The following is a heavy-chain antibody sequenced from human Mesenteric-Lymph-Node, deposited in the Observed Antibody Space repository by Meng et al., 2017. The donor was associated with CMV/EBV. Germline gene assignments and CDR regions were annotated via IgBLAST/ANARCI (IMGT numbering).Heavy chain of an antibody. J-gene: IGHJ4*02. D-gene: IGHD3-10*01. CDR2: VSSTSNYI. CDR1: GFTFSFYD. CDR3: SFGEGYFDY. V-gene: IGHV3-21*01. Sequence: LSCAASGFTFSFYDMNWVRQAPGRGLEWLASVSSTSNYICYTDSVRGRFTISRDNAQSSLYLQMNSLRAEDTAVYYCSFGEGYFDYWGQGALVTVSS.